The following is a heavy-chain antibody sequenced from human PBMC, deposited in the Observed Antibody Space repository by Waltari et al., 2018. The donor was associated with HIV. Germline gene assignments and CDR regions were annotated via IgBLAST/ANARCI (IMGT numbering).Heavy chain of an antibody. CDR3: ARVKLDYLLGMDV. CDR2: IYYSGST. J-gene: IGHJ6*02. Sequence: QVQLQESGPGLVKPSQTLSLTCTVSGGSISSGGYYWSWIRQHPGKGLEWIGYIYYSGSTYSNPSLKSRVTIAVDTSKNQFSLKLSSVTAADTAVYYCARVKLDYLLGMDVWGQGTTVTVSS. D-gene: IGHD4-17*01. V-gene: IGHV4-31*03. CDR1: GGSISSGGYY.